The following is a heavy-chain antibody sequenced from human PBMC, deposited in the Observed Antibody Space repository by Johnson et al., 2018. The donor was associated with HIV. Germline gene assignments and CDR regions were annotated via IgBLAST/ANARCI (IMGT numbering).Heavy chain of an antibody. CDR3: ARDLIVGATRGGAFDI. CDR1: GFTVSSNY. V-gene: IGHV3-53*01. CDR2: IYSGGST. D-gene: IGHD1-26*01. Sequence: VQLVESGGGLIQPVGSLRLSCAASGFTVSSNYMNWVRQAPGKGLEWVSVIYSGGSTYHADSVRGRFTIFRDNSKNTLYLQMNSLRVEDTAVYYCARDLIVGATRGGAFDIWGQGTMVTVSS. J-gene: IGHJ3*02.